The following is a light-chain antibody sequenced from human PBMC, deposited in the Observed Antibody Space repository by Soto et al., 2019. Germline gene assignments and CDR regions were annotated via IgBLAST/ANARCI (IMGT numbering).Light chain of an antibody. V-gene: IGKV3-11*01. Sequence: ELVLTQSPATLSSSPGARATLSCRASQSVSSSLAWYPQKPGQAPRPLIYDAFNRATGIPARFSGSGSGTGFTLPISSLEPEDFAVYYCQRRSNWPPPFGGGTKVEIK. CDR3: QRRSNWPPP. CDR1: QSVSSS. CDR2: DAF. J-gene: IGKJ4*01.